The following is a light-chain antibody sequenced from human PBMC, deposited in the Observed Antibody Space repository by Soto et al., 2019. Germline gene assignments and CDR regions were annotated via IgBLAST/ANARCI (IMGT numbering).Light chain of an antibody. J-gene: IGKJ2*01. CDR3: QLYGKLPPYT. CDR1: QDIGNY. V-gene: IGKV1-33*01. CDR2: DAS. Sequence: DVQMTQSPSSLSASVGDRVTITCQASQDIGNYLNWYQQKPGEAPKLLIYDASNLETGVQSRFSGRVSGTDFTFTINSLQPEDVATYYCQLYGKLPPYTVGQGPKLELK.